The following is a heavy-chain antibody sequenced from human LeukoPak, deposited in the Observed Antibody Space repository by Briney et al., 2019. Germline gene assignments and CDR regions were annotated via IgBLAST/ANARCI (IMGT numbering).Heavy chain of an antibody. CDR2: IYYSGST. J-gene: IGHJ4*02. CDR3: ARDLLAAGGNYFDY. Sequence: SETLSLTCTVSGGSISSYYWSWIRQPPGKGLEWIGYIYYSGSTNYNPSLKSRVTISVDTPKNQFSLKLSSVTAADTAVYYCARDLLAAGGNYFDYWGQGTLVTVSS. V-gene: IGHV4-59*01. D-gene: IGHD6-13*01. CDR1: GGSISSYY.